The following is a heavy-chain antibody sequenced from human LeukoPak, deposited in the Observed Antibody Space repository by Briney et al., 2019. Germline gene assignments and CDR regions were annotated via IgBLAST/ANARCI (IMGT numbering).Heavy chain of an antibody. CDR2: IYNRGST. V-gene: IGHV4-4*09. Sequence: SETLSLTCTVSGDSISTYYWSWIRQPPGNGLEWIGYIYNRGSTNYNPSLMSRVTISVDRSKNQFSLNLSSVTAAATAVYYCARYWQRDDYYFDYWGQGALVTVSS. J-gene: IGHJ4*02. CDR3: ARYWQRDDYYFDY. D-gene: IGHD2-8*02. CDR1: GDSISTYY.